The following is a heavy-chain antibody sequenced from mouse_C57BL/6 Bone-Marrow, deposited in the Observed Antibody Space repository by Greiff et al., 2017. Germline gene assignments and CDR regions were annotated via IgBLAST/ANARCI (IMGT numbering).Heavy chain of an antibody. V-gene: IGHV1-72*01. Sequence: QVQLKQPGAELVKPGASVKLSCKASGYTFTSYWMHWVKQRPGRGLEWIGRIDPNSGGTKYNEKFKSKATLTVDKPSSTAYMQLSSLTSEDSAVYYCAMAGWLLPAWFAYWGQGTLVTVSA. CDR3: AMAGWLLPAWFAY. J-gene: IGHJ3*01. CDR1: GYTFTSYW. D-gene: IGHD2-3*01. CDR2: IDPNSGGT.